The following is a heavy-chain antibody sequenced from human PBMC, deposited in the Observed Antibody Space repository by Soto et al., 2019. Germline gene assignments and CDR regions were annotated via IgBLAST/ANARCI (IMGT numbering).Heavy chain of an antibody. CDR1: GFTFSSYS. J-gene: IGHJ4*02. D-gene: IGHD3-9*01. Sequence: GVSLRLSCAASGFTFSSYSMNWVRQAPGKGLEWVSSISSSSSYIYYADSVKGRFTISRDNAKNSLYLQMNSLRAEDTAVYYCARTGYQWQGRGDYFDYWGQGTLVTVSS. V-gene: IGHV3-21*01. CDR2: ISSSSSYI. CDR3: ARTGYQWQGRGDYFDY.